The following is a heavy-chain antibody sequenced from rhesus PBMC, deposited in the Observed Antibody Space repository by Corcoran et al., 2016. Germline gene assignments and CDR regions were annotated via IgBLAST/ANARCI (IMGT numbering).Heavy chain of an antibody. Sequence: EVQLVETGGGLVQPGGSLKLSCAASGFTFSSYGMSWVRQAPGKGLEWVSAINSGGGSTYSADSVKGRFTISTDNSKNTLSLQMNSLRAEGTAGYYCAKDSIYGGAVDYWGQGVLVTVSS. CDR3: AKDSIYGGAVDY. V-gene: IGHV3S5*01. CDR2: INSGGGST. D-gene: IGHD4-29*01. CDR1: GFTFSSYG. J-gene: IGHJ4*01.